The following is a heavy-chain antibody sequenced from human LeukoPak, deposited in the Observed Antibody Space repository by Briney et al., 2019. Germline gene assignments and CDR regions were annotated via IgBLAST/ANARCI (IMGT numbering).Heavy chain of an antibody. J-gene: IGHJ6*03. Sequence: SETLSLTCAVSGGSISSGGYSWSWIRQPPGKGLEWIGYIYYSGSTYYNPSLKSRVTISVDTSKNQFSLKLSSVTAADTAVYYCAREGSYGIYYMDVWGKGTTVTISS. CDR3: AREGSYGIYYMDV. CDR2: IYYSGST. D-gene: IGHD3-10*01. V-gene: IGHV4-30-4*07. CDR1: GGSISSGGYS.